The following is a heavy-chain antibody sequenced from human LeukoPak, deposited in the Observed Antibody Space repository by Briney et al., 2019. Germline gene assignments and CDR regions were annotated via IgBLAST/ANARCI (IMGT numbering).Heavy chain of an antibody. V-gene: IGHV4-30-4*01. CDR3: ARRIQYNWFDP. CDR1: GGSISSGDYY. D-gene: IGHD5-24*01. Sequence: TLSLTCTVSGGSISSGDYYWSWIRQPPGKGLEWIGYIYTSGSTNYNPSLKSRVTISVDTSKDQFSLKLSSVTAADTAVYYCARRIQYNWFDPWGQGTLVTVSS. J-gene: IGHJ5*02. CDR2: IYTSGST.